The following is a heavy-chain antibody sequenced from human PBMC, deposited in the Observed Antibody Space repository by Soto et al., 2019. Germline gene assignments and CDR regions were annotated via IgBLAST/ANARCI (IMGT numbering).Heavy chain of an antibody. CDR2: IIPIFGTA. J-gene: IGHJ5*02. Sequence: SVKVSCKASGGTFSSYAISWVRRAPGQGLEWMGGIIPIFGTANYAQKFQGRVTITADESTSTAYMELSSLRSEDTAVYYCARDPGLAPGLLAAAGKVWFDPWGQGTLVTVSS. CDR3: ARDPGLAPGLLAAAGKVWFDP. D-gene: IGHD6-13*01. V-gene: IGHV1-69*13. CDR1: GGTFSSYA.